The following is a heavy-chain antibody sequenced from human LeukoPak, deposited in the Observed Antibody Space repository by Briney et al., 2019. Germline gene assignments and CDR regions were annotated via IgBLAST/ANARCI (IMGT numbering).Heavy chain of an antibody. CDR3: ARVSVQLWLAPYDY. D-gene: IGHD5-18*01. V-gene: IGHV4-34*01. J-gene: IGHJ4*02. Sequence: PSETLSLTCAVYGGSFSGYYWSWIRQPPGKGLEWIGEINHSGSTNYNPSLKSRVTISVDTSKNQFSLKLSSVTAADTAVYYCARVSVQLWLAPYDYWGQGTLVTVSS. CDR1: GGSFSGYY. CDR2: INHSGST.